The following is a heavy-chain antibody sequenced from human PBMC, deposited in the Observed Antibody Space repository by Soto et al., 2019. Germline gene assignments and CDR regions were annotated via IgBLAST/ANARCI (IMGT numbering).Heavy chain of an antibody. V-gene: IGHV3-30-3*01. CDR2: ISYDGSNK. D-gene: IGHD1-1*01. CDR3: ARGTTTSAFAGMDV. Sequence: QVQLVESGGGVVQPGRSLRLSCAASGFTFSNNAMDWVRQAPGKGLEWVADISYDGSNKYIAETVKGRFTISRDNSQNTRFLQMKSLRAEDTAVYDCARGTTTSAFAGMDVWGQGTTVNVS. CDR1: GFTFSNNA. J-gene: IGHJ6*02.